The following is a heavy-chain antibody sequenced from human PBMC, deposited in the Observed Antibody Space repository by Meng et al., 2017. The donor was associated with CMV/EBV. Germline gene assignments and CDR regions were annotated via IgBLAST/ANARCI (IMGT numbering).Heavy chain of an antibody. V-gene: IGHV3-33*06. Sequence: GESLKISCAASGFTFSSYGMHWVRQAPGKGLEWVAVIWYDGSNKYYADSVKGRFTISRDNSKNTLNLQMNSLRAEDTAVYYCAKEAHLYDFWTRDAFDIWGQGTMVTVSS. D-gene: IGHD3-3*01. CDR3: AKEAHLYDFWTRDAFDI. CDR1: GFTFSSYG. CDR2: IWYDGSNK. J-gene: IGHJ3*02.